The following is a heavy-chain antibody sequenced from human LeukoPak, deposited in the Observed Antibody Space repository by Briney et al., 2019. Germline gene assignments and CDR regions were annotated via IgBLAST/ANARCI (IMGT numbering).Heavy chain of an antibody. CDR2: MNPHSGNT. D-gene: IGHD2-2*01. J-gene: IGHJ5*02. Sequence: ASVKVSCKASGYTFTSDDINWVRQATGQGLEWMGWMNPHSGNTGYAQKFQGRVTITRNTSISTAYMEVSCLRSEDTAVYYCARVHRRCSSTSCYRAAWFDPWGQGTLVTVSS. V-gene: IGHV1-8*03. CDR1: GYTFTSDD. CDR3: ARVHRRCSSTSCYRAAWFDP.